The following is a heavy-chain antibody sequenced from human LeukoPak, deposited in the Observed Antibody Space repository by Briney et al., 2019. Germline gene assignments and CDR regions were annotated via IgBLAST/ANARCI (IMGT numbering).Heavy chain of an antibody. V-gene: IGHV3-74*01. CDR2: IKSDGSMT. J-gene: IGHJ5*02. D-gene: IGHD2-15*01. Sequence: GGSLRPSCVASGFTFSGYWMHWVRQPPGKGLVWVSRIKSDGSMTNYADSVKGRFTISRDNTKNTLFLQMNSLRAEDTAVYYCASQVVGAAFDPWGQGTLVTVSS. CDR3: ASQVVGAAFDP. CDR1: GFTFSGYW.